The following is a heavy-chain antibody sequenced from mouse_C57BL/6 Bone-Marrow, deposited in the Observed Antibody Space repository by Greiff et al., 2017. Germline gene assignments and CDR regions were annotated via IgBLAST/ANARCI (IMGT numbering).Heavy chain of an antibody. CDR2: IYPGSGST. V-gene: IGHV1-55*01. J-gene: IGHJ2*01. CDR1: GYTFTSYW. CDR3: ASRDCYDYDGGDY. D-gene: IGHD2-4*01. Sequence: VQLQQPGAELVKPGASVKMSCKASGYTFTSYWITWVKQRPGQGLEWIGDIYPGSGSTNYNEKFKSKATLTVDTSSSTAYMQLSSLTSADSAAYYGASRDCYDYDGGDYWGQGTTRTVAS.